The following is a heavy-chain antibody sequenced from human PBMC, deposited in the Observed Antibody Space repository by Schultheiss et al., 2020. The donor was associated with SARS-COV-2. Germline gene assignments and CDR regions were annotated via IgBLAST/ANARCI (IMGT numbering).Heavy chain of an antibody. V-gene: IGHV3-21*01. Sequence: GGSLRLSCAASGFTFGSYWMSWVRQAPGKGLEWVSSISSSSSYIYYADSVKGRFTISRDNAKNSLYLQMNSLRAEDTAVYYCARRTVDYYDSSGGTWFDPWGQGTLVTVSS. J-gene: IGHJ5*02. CDR3: ARRTVDYYDSSGGTWFDP. D-gene: IGHD3-22*01. CDR2: ISSSSSYI. CDR1: GFTFGSYW.